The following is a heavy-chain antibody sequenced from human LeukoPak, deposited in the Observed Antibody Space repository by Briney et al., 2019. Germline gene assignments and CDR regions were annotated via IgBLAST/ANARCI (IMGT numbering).Heavy chain of an antibody. Sequence: PSETLSLTCTVSGGSISSYYWSWIRQPPRKGLEWIGYIYYSGSTNYNPSLKSRVTISVDTSKNQFSLKLSSVTAADTAVYYCARAPLNTERLYPPEYYFGYWGQGTLVTVSS. D-gene: IGHD6-25*01. J-gene: IGHJ4*02. V-gene: IGHV4-59*01. CDR1: GGSISSYY. CDR3: ARAPLNTERLYPPEYYFGY. CDR2: IYYSGST.